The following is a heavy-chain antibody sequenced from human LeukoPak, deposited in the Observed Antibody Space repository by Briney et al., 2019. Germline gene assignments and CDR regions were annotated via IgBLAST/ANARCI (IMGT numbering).Heavy chain of an antibody. CDR2: IYTSGST. Sequence: SETLSLTCAVYGGSFSGYYWSWIRQPPGKGLEWIGYIYTSGSTNYNPSLKSRVTISVDTSKNQFSLKLSSVTAADTAVYYCARSGQLPPDCYYMDVWGKGTTVTVSS. CDR3: ARSGQLPPDCYYMDV. J-gene: IGHJ6*03. V-gene: IGHV4-4*09. CDR1: GGSFSGYY. D-gene: IGHD2-2*01.